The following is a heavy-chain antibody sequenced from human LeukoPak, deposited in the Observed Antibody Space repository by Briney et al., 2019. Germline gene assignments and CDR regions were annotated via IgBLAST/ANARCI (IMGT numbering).Heavy chain of an antibody. CDR3: ARLYCGGDCYSENYFDY. CDR2: IIPILGIA. J-gene: IGHJ4*02. V-gene: IGHV1-69*02. CDR1: GGTFSSYT. Sequence: ASVKVSCKASGGTFSSYTISWVRQSPGQGLEWKGRIIPILGIANYAQKFQGRVTITADKSTSTAYMELSSLRSEDTAVYYCARLYCGGDCYSENYFDYWGQGTLVTVSS. D-gene: IGHD2-21*02.